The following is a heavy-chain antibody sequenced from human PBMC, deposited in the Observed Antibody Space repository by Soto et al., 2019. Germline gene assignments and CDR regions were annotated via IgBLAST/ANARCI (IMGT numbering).Heavy chain of an antibody. CDR2: INHSGST. CDR3: ARTSRFEY. V-gene: IGHV4-34*01. D-gene: IGHD6-6*01. CDR1: GGSFSGYY. J-gene: IGHJ4*02. Sequence: SETLSLTCAVYGGSFSGYYWSWIRQPPGKGLEWIGEINHSGSTNYNPSLKSRVTISVDTSKNQFSLKLSSVTAADTAVYYCARTSRFEYWGQGTLVTVSS.